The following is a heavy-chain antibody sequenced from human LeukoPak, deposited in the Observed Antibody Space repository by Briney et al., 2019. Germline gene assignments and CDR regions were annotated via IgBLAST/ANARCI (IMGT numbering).Heavy chain of an antibody. CDR3: ARGKGKMATPHDY. V-gene: IGHV1-8*02. J-gene: IGHJ4*02. CDR1: GYTFTTYA. D-gene: IGHD5-24*01. Sequence: ASVKVSCKASGYTFTTYAIHWVRQAPGQGLEWMGWMNPNSGNTGYAQKFRGRVTMTRNTSISTAYMELSSLRSEDTAVYYCARGKGKMATPHDYWGQGTLVTVSS. CDR2: MNPNSGNT.